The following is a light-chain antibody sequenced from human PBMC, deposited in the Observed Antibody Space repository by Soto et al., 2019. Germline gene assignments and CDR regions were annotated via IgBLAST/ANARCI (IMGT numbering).Light chain of an antibody. Sequence: QSVLTQPASVSGSPGQSITISCTGTSSDVGGYNYVSWYQQHPGKAPKLMIYDVSNRPSGVSNRFSGSKSGNTASLTISGLQAEDEADYSCTSYTSSSTLGVFGTGTMVTDL. CDR2: DVS. J-gene: IGLJ1*01. CDR1: SSDVGGYNY. CDR3: TSYTSSSTLGV. V-gene: IGLV2-14*01.